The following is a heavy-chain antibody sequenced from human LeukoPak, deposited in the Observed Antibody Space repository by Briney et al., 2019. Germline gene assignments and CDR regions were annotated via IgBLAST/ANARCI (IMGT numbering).Heavy chain of an antibody. D-gene: IGHD3-16*01. Sequence: GGSLRLSCAISGITLVNYGMSWVRQAPGKGLEWVAGISGSGGSTNYADSVKGRFTISRDNLKNTLYLQMNSLRAEDTAVYFCAKRGVVIQVMLVGFHKEATYLDSWGQGALVTVSS. J-gene: IGHJ4*02. V-gene: IGHV3-23*01. CDR3: AKRGVVIQVMLVGFHKEATYLDS. CDR2: ISGSGGST. CDR1: GITLVNYG.